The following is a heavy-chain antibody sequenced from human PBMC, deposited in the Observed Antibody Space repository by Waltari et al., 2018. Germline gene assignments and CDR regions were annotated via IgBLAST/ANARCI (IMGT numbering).Heavy chain of an antibody. CDR3: ARAVSIDRIVVVTHFDY. J-gene: IGHJ4*02. CDR2: ICYSGST. CDR1: GASVRSGDFC. V-gene: IGHV4-30-4*08. D-gene: IGHD3-22*01. Sequence: QVQLQESGPGLVKPSQTLALTCAVSGASVRSGDFCRSWIRQPPGKGLEWIGYICYSGSTYYNPSLKSRLSMSVDTSKNQFSLNLNSVTAADTAMYYCARAVSIDRIVVVTHFDYWGQGTLVTVSS.